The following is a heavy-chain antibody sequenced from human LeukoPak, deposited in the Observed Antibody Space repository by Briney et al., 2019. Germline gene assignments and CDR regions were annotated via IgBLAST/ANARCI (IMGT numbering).Heavy chain of an antibody. Sequence: SVKVSCKASGGTFSSYAISWVRQAPGQGLEWMGGIIPIFGTANYAQKFQGRVTITADESTSTAYMELSSLRSEDTAVYYCARSRQQLITGFDYWGQGTLVTVSS. V-gene: IGHV1-69*01. D-gene: IGHD6-13*01. J-gene: IGHJ4*02. CDR2: IIPIFGTA. CDR3: ARSRQQLITGFDY. CDR1: GGTFSSYA.